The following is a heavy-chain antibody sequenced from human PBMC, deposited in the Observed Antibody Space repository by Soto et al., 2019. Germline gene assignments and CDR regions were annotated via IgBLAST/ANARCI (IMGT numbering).Heavy chain of an antibody. CDR1: GGSISSSSYY. D-gene: IGHD6-19*01. J-gene: IGHJ4*02. Sequence: QLQLQESGPGLVKPSETLSLTCTVSGGSISSSSYYWGWIRQPPGKGLEWIGSIYYSGSTYYNPSLKSRVTISVDTSKNQFSLKLSSVTAADTAVYYCARHAVLWGIAVAGNFDYWGQGTLVTVSS. CDR2: IYYSGST. V-gene: IGHV4-39*01. CDR3: ARHAVLWGIAVAGNFDY.